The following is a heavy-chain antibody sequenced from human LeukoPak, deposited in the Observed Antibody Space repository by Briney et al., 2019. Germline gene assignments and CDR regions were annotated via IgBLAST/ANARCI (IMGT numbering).Heavy chain of an antibody. Sequence: SETLSLTCTVSGGSISSGSYYWSWIRQPAGKGLEWIGRIYTSGSTNYNPSLKSRVTISVDTSKNQFSLKLSSVTAADTAVYYCARDHSAMVEGASNWFDPWGQGILVTVSS. J-gene: IGHJ5*02. D-gene: IGHD5-18*01. CDR2: IYTSGST. CDR1: GGSISSGSYY. CDR3: ARDHSAMVEGASNWFDP. V-gene: IGHV4-61*02.